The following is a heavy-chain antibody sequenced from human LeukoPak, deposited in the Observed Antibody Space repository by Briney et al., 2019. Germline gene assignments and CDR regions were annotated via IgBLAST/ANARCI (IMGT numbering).Heavy chain of an antibody. CDR3: AGQKDPRPIDY. J-gene: IGHJ4*02. V-gene: IGHV1-2*02. Sequence: ASVKVSCKASGYTFTSYDINWVRQATGQGLEWMGWVNPASGGTNYAQKFQGRVTMTRDTSIATAYMELNELTSDDTAVYYCAGQKDPRPIDYWGQGTLVTVSS. CDR2: VNPASGGT. CDR1: GYTFTSYD.